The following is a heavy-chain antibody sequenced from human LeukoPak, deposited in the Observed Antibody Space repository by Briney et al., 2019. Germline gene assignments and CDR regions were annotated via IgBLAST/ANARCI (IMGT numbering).Heavy chain of an antibody. CDR1: GGSISSYY. Sequence: SETLSLTCTVSGGSISSYYWSWIRQPPGKGLEWIGYIYYSGSTNYNPSLKSRVAISVDTSKNQFSLKLSSVTAADTAVYYCARDRGRNYDILTGNGMDVWGQGTTVTVSS. CDR2: IYYSGST. V-gene: IGHV4-59*01. D-gene: IGHD3-9*01. J-gene: IGHJ6*02. CDR3: ARDRGRNYDILTGNGMDV.